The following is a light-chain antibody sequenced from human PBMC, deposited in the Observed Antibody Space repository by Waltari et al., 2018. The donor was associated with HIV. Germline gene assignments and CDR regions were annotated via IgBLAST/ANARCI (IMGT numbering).Light chain of an antibody. Sequence: IVLTQSPGTLPLSPGERATLSFRPSQSFIHTYLAWYQQKPGQAPRCLIYGASRRDSGIPDRFSGSGSGTDFTLTISRLEPEDFAVYYCQQYVSSPMTFGQGTKVEI. J-gene: IGKJ1*01. CDR1: QSFIHTY. CDR3: QQYVSSPMT. CDR2: GAS. V-gene: IGKV3-20*01.